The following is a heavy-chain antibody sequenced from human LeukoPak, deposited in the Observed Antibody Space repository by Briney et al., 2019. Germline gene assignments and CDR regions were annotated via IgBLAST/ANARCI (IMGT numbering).Heavy chain of an antibody. V-gene: IGHV1-2*06. CDR1: GYTFTGYY. CDR2: INPNSGGT. Sequence: GASVKVSCKASGYTFTGYYMHWVRQAPGQGLEWMGRINPNSGGTNYAQKFQGRVTMTRDTSISTAYMELSRLRSDDTAVYYCARDHIPEDIVVVVAATGFDPWGQGTLVTVSS. CDR3: ARDHIPEDIVVVVAATGFDP. J-gene: IGHJ5*02. D-gene: IGHD2-15*01.